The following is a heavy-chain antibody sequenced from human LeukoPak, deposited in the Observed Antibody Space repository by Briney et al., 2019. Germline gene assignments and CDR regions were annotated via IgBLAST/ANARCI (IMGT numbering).Heavy chain of an antibody. CDR2: ISGSGGST. V-gene: IGHV3-23*01. CDR3: ARDAGQWLAQYYFDY. J-gene: IGHJ4*02. CDR1: GFTFSSYA. D-gene: IGHD6-19*01. Sequence: GGSLRLSCAASGFTFSSYAMSWVRQAPGKGLEWVSAISGSGGSTYYADSVKGRFTISRDNAKNSLYLQMNSLRAEDTAVYYCARDAGQWLAQYYFDYWGQGTLVTVSS.